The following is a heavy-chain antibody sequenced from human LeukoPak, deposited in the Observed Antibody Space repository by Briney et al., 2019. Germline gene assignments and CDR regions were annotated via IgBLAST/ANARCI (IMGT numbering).Heavy chain of an antibody. D-gene: IGHD6-6*01. CDR3: ARATTIAARFCFDY. V-gene: IGHV1-18*01. CDR2: ISAYNGDT. Sequence: GASVKVSCKASGYTFTTYGVSWVRQAPGQGLEWMGWISAYNGDTKYAQKFQDRVTMTTDTSTRTAYMELRSLKYDDTAVYYCARATTIAARFCFDYWGQGTLVTVSS. CDR1: GYTFTTYG. J-gene: IGHJ4*02.